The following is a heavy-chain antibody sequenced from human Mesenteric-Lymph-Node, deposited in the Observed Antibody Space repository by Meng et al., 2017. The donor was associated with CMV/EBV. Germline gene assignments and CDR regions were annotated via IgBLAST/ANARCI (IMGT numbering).Heavy chain of an antibody. CDR1: GGYINSSSYY. D-gene: IGHD6-19*01. CDR3: ARQSGAVAGGVAY. Sequence: SGGYINSSSYYWGWIRQPPGKGLEWIGSIYYSGSTYYNPSLKSRVTISVDTSKNQFSLKLSSVTAADTAVYYCARQSGAVAGGVAYWGQGTLVTVSS. J-gene: IGHJ4*02. V-gene: IGHV4-39*01. CDR2: IYYSGST.